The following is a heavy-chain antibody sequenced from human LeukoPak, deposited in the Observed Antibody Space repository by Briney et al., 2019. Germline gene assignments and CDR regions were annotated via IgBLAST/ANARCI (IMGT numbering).Heavy chain of an antibody. J-gene: IGHJ4*02. CDR2: VSDDGTNK. CDR3: ARDGWVDYDILTGYYGLGDY. D-gene: IGHD3-9*01. CDR1: GFTFTSHP. V-gene: IGHV3-30-3*01. Sequence: PGGSLRLSCAASGFTFTSHPMHWVRQAPGKGLEWVAVVSDDGTNKYYADSLKGRFTISRDNSKNTLYLQLNSLRVEDTAVYYCARDGWVDYDILTGYYGLGDYWGQGTLVTVSS.